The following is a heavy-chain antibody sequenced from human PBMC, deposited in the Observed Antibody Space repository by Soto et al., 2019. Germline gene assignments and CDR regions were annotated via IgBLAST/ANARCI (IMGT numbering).Heavy chain of an antibody. CDR3: AADLRFLEWLPLDP. Sequence: ASVKVSCKASGFTFTSSAVQWVRQARGQRLEWIGWIVVGSGNTNYAQKFQERVTITRDMSTSTAYMELSSLRSEDTAVYYCAADLRFLEWLPLDPWGQGTLVTVSS. V-gene: IGHV1-58*01. D-gene: IGHD3-3*01. CDR1: GFTFTSSA. CDR2: IVVGSGNT. J-gene: IGHJ5*02.